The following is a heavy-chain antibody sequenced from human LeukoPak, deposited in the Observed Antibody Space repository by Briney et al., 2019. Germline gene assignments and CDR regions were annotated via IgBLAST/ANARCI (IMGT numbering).Heavy chain of an antibody. J-gene: IGHJ4*02. CDR1: SGFIGSSSYY. CDR3: ARDHSTSGSSPTDY. CDR2: IYYSGST. D-gene: IGHD3-10*01. Sequence: SDTLSLTCTVSSGFIGSSSYYWGWLRQPQGTGLEWIGSIYYSGSTYYNPSLKSRVTISIDTSKNQFSLKLSSVTAADTAVYYCARDHSTSGSSPTDYWGQGTLLTVSS. V-gene: IGHV4-39*07.